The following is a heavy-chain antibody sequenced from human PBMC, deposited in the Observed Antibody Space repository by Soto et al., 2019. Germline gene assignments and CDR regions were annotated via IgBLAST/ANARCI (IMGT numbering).Heavy chain of an antibody. J-gene: IGHJ4*02. CDR2: ISDDGNSK. Sequence: QVQLVESGGGVVQPGRSLRLSCAASGFTFSNYAMHWVRQAPGKGLEWLAVISDDGNSKYYVVSVKGRFTISRDNSKNTLYLQMDSLKAEDTAVDFGSKGSALFPTACGGQGTLVTVSS. D-gene: IGHD2-21*02. CDR1: GFTFSNYA. V-gene: IGHV3-30*18. CDR3: SKGSALFPTAC.